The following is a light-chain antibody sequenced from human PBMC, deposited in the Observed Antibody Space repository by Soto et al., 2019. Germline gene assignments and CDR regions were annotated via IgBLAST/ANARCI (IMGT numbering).Light chain of an antibody. Sequence: QSALTQPASVSGSPGQSITISCTGTNSDVGAYNYVSWYRQHPGKAPKLMIYDVSNRPSGVSNRFSGSKSGNTASLTISGLQAEDEADYYCSSYTSSSTVVFGGGTKLTVL. CDR2: DVS. V-gene: IGLV2-14*01. J-gene: IGLJ2*01. CDR3: SSYTSSSTVV. CDR1: NSDVGAYNY.